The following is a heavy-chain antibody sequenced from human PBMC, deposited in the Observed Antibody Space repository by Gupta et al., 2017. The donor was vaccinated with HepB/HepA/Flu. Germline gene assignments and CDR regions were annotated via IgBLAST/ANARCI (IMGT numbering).Heavy chain of an antibody. Sequence: VRQAPGKGLEWVAVIWYDGSNKYYADSVKVRFTISRGNSKNTMSLQMNSLRAEDTAVYYCARDARQWLARGYFQHWGQGTLVTVSS. V-gene: IGHV3-33*01. CDR2: IWYDGSNK. CDR3: ARDARQWLARGYFQH. J-gene: IGHJ1*01. D-gene: IGHD6-19*01.